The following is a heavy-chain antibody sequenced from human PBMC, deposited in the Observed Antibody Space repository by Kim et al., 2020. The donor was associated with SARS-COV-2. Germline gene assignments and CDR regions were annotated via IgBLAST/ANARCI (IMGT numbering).Heavy chain of an antibody. CDR1: GGSISSSSYY. J-gene: IGHJ4*02. CDR2: IYHSGST. Sequence: SETLSLTCTVSGGSISSSSYYWGWIRQPPGKGLEWIGCIYHSGSTYYNPSLKSRVTISVDTSKNQFSLKVSSVTAADTAVYFCAIVEKIVVVIKEWGQGTLVTVSS. D-gene: IGHD3-22*01. CDR3: AIVEKIVVVIKE. V-gene: IGHV4-39*01.